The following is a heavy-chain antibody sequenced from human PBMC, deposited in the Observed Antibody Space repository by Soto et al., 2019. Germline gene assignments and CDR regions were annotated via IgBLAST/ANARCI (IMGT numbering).Heavy chain of an antibody. Sequence: EVQLVESGGGLVQPGGSLRLSCAASGFPFSSYDMHWVRQDVGKGLEWVSAIAVAGYPYYAGSVKGRFTISRDNVRNSLYLQMNRLNVEDTAVYYWVREVEGPHYYGLDVWGQGTTVIVSS. D-gene: IGHD2-2*01. J-gene: IGHJ6*02. CDR3: VREVEGPHYYGLDV. CDR2: IAVAGYP. CDR1: GFPFSSYD. V-gene: IGHV3-13*05.